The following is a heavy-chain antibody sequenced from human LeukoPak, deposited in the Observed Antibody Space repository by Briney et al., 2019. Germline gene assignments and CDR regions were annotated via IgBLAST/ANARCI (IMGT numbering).Heavy chain of an antibody. D-gene: IGHD2-2*01. CDR2: IWYDGSNK. Sequence: PGRSLRLSCAASGFTFSSYGMHWVRQAPGKGLEWVAVIWYDGSNKYYADSVKGRFTISRDNSKNTLYLQMNSLRAEDTAVYYCAKDQGSVVPAALWGPDYYYYGMDVWGQGTTVTVSS. CDR3: AKDQGSVVPAALWGPDYYYYGMDV. CDR1: GFTFSSYG. V-gene: IGHV3-33*06. J-gene: IGHJ6*02.